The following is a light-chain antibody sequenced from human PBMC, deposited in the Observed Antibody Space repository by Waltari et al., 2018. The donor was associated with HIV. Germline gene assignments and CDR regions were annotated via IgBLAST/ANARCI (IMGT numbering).Light chain of an antibody. CDR2: VGTGGIVG. CDR1: SDSSTYK. V-gene: IGLV9-49*01. CDR3: GADHGSGSNYVYV. Sequence: QPMLPPPPSASASLGASVTLTCTLTSDSSTYKVDRSQQRPGKRPRFVMRVGTGGIVGAKGDGIPDRFSGLGSGLNRYLTIKNIQEEDEGDYHCGADHGSGSNYVYVFGTGTKVTVL. J-gene: IGLJ1*01.